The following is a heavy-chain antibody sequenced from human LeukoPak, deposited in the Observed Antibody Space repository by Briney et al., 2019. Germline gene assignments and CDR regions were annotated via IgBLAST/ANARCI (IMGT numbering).Heavy chain of an antibody. CDR2: IIPIFGTA. V-gene: IGHV1-69*01. D-gene: IGHD3-22*01. J-gene: IGHJ4*02. CDR1: GGTFSSYA. Sequence: SVKVSCKASGGTFSSYAISWVRQAPGQGLEWMGGIIPIFGTANYAQKFQGRVTITADESTSTAYMELSSLRSEDTAVYYRARDDYYDSSGYYTLDYWGQGTLVTVSS. CDR3: ARDDYYDSSGYYTLDY.